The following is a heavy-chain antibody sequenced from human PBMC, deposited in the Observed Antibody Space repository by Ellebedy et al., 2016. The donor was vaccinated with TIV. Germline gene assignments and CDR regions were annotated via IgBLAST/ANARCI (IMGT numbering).Heavy chain of an antibody. V-gene: IGHV3-7*01. CDR2: IKEDGSEK. CDR3: ARDKFSSSTGGSKFNY. CDR1: GFSFSSYW. D-gene: IGHD6-6*01. Sequence: ESLKISXAASGFSFSSYWMSWVRQAPGKGLEWVANIKEDGSEKHYVGSVEGRFTISRDNVKHSLYLQMNSLRAEDTAMYYCARDKFSSSTGGSKFNYWGQGTLVTVSS. J-gene: IGHJ4*02.